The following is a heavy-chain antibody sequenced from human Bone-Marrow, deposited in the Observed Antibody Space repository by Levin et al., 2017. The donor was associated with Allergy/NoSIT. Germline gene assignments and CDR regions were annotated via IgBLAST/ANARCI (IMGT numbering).Heavy chain of an antibody. CDR1: GYTFANYW. CDR3: ARQRGWFPDSDFDL. V-gene: IGHV5-51*01. Sequence: GESLKISCKGSGYTFANYWIGWVRQMPGRGLEWMGIIYPGDSDARYSPSFQGQVTFSANKSISTAYLQWNSLKASDTAMYFCARQRGWFPDSDFDLWGQGTLVGVSS. CDR2: IYPGDSDA. J-gene: IGHJ4*02. D-gene: IGHD3-10*01.